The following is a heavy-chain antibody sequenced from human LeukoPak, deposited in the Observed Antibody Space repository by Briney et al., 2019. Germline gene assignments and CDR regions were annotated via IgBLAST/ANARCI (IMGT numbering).Heavy chain of an antibody. Sequence: GGSLRLSCAASGFIFRTYGMHWVRQAPGKGLEWVAVISYDGSNKFHADSVKGRFTISRDNSKNTLFLQMDSLRGEDTAVYYCAKSSGSNYADFDSWGQGTLVTVSS. CDR2: ISYDGSNK. J-gene: IGHJ4*02. CDR1: GFIFRTYG. D-gene: IGHD3-10*01. V-gene: IGHV3-30*18. CDR3: AKSSGSNYADFDS.